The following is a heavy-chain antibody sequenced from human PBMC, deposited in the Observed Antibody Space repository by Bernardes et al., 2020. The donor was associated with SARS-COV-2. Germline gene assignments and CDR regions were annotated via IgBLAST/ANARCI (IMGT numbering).Heavy chain of an antibody. D-gene: IGHD1-26*01. CDR1: GYTFTGYY. CDR2: INPNSGGT. V-gene: IGHV1-2*02. Sequence: ASVKVSCKASGYTFTGYYMHWVRQAPGQGLEWMGWINPNSGGTNYAQKFQGRVTMTRDTSISTAYMELSRLRSDDTAVYYCARRGKTVGATSIDYWSQGTLVTVSS. CDR3: ARRGKTVGATSIDY. J-gene: IGHJ4*02.